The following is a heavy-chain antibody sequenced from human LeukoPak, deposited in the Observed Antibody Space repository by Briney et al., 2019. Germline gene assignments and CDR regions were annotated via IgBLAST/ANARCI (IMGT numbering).Heavy chain of an antibody. CDR1: GGSISSYY. CDR2: IYTSGST. V-gene: IGHV4-4*07. CDR3: ASSPYDSRVVDAFDI. Sequence: PSETLSLTCTVSGGSISSYYWSWIRQPAGKGLEWIGCIYTSGSTNYNPSLKSRVTMSVDTSKNQFSLKLSSVTAADTAVYYCASSPYDSRVVDAFDIWGQGTMVTVSS. J-gene: IGHJ3*02. D-gene: IGHD3-22*01.